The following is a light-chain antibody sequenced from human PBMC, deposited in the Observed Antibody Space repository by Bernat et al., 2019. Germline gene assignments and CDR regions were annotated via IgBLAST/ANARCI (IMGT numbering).Light chain of an antibody. CDR1: QSVSSNY. V-gene: IGKV3-20*01. Sequence: ETVLTQSPDILSLSPGERVTLSCRASQSVSSNYVAWYQQKPGQAPRLLIYDASTRATGIPDRFSGSGSGTDFTLTISRLEPEDFAFFYCQQYGSSPYTFGQGTKLEIK. CDR3: QQYGSSPYT. CDR2: DAS. J-gene: IGKJ2*01.